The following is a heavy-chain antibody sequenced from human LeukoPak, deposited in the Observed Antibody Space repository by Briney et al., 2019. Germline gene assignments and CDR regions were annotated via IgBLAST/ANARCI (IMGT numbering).Heavy chain of an antibody. J-gene: IGHJ4*02. Sequence: PWGSLRLSCAASGFTFSSYGMHWVRQAPGKGLEWVALIRYDGSNKYYADSVKGRFTISRDNSKNTLYVQMNSLRAEDTAVYYCARERLSGSYRGFYYFDYWGQGTLVTVSS. CDR1: GFTFSSYG. CDR3: ARERLSGSYRGFYYFDY. D-gene: IGHD1-26*01. V-gene: IGHV3-30*02. CDR2: IRYDGSNK.